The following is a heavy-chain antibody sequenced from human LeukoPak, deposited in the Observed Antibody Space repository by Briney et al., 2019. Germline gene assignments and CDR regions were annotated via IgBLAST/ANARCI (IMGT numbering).Heavy chain of an antibody. CDR3: ARAKLLPVSFDY. CDR1: GYTFTGYY. D-gene: IGHD2-15*01. CDR2: INPNSGGT. J-gene: IGHJ4*02. V-gene: IGHV1-2*02. Sequence: ASVKVSCKASGYTFTGYYMHWVRQAPGQGREWMGWINPNSGGTNYAQKFQGRVTMTRDTSISTAYMELSRLRSDDTAVYYCARAKLLPVSFDYWGQGTLVTVSS.